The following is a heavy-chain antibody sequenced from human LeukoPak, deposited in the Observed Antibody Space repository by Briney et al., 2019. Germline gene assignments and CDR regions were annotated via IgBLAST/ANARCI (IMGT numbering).Heavy chain of an antibody. CDR2: IYNSGST. V-gene: IGHV4-38-2*02. Sequence: SETLSLTCTVSGYSISSGYYWGWIRQPPGKGLEWIGNIYNSGSTYYNPSLKSRVTISVDTSKNQFSLKLSSVTAADTAVYYCASICSGGSCHSGHRWFNPWGQGTLVTVSS. CDR1: GYSISSGYY. D-gene: IGHD2-15*01. J-gene: IGHJ5*02. CDR3: ASICSGGSCHSGHRWFNP.